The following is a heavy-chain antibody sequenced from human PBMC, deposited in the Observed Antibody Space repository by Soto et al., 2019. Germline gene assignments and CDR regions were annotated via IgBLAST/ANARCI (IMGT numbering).Heavy chain of an antibody. CDR3: AHLRLGLCSGGSCVEQSDY. J-gene: IGHJ4*02. CDR2: IYWDDDK. CDR1: GFSLSTSGVG. V-gene: IGHV2-5*02. D-gene: IGHD2-15*01. Sequence: QITLKESGPTLVKPTQTLTLTCTFSGFSLSTSGVGVGWIRQPPGKALEWLALIYWDDDKRYSPSLKSRLTSTKDTSKNQVVLTMTDMDPVDTATYYCAHLRLGLCSGGSCVEQSDYWGQGTLVTVSS.